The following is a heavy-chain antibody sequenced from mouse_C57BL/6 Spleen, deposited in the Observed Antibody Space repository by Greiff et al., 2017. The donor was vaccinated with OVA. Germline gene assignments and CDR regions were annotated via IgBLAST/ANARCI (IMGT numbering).Heavy chain of an antibody. CDR2: IYPGSGST. CDR3: ARRAYYSNYFDD. D-gene: IGHD2-5*01. J-gene: IGHJ2*01. CDR1: GYTFTYYY. V-gene: IGHV1-55*01. Sequence: QVQLQQSGPELVKPGASVKMSCKASGYTFTYYYIPWVKQSPGQGLAWIGDIYPGSGSTSYNEKFKSKATLTVDTSSSTAYMQLSSLTSEDSAVYYCARRAYYSNYFDDWGQGTTLTVSS.